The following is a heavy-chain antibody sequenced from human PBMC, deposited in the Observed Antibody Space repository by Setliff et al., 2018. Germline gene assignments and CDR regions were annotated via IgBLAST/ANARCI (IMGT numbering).Heavy chain of an antibody. Sequence: PGESLKISCQGSGYSFSNFWIGWVRQMPGKGLEWMGIIYPRDSDTRYSPSFRGQVTISADKSISTAYLQWSSLKASDTAIYYCARIDGSGTYYNLDYWGQGTLVTVSS. J-gene: IGHJ4*02. CDR3: ARIDGSGTYYNLDY. CDR2: IYPRDSDT. CDR1: GYSFSNFW. D-gene: IGHD3-10*01. V-gene: IGHV5-51*01.